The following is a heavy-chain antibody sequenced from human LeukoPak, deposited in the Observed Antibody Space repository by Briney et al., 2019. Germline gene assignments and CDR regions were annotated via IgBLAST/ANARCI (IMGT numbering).Heavy chain of an antibody. D-gene: IGHD3-22*01. Sequence: PSETLSLTCAVYGGSFSGYYWSWIRQPPGKGLEWIGEINHSGSTNYNPSLKSRVTISVDTSKNQFSLKLSSVTAADTAVYYCALTVDYDSSGYCYEVQHWGQGTLVTVSS. CDR3: ALTVDYDSSGYCYEVQH. V-gene: IGHV4-34*01. J-gene: IGHJ1*01. CDR2: INHSGST. CDR1: GGSFSGYY.